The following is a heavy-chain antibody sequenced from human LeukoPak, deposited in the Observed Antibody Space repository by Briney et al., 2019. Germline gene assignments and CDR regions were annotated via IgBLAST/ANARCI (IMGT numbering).Heavy chain of an antibody. CDR3: ARATASRFDY. Sequence: PGGSLRLSCAASGFTFSNYEMNWVRQAPGKGLEWVSYISNGGITIYYADSVKGRFTISRDNAKSSLFLQMNSLRAEDTAVYYCARATASRFDYWGQGTLVTVSS. CDR2: ISNGGITI. D-gene: IGHD4-17*01. J-gene: IGHJ4*02. CDR1: GFTFSNYE. V-gene: IGHV3-48*03.